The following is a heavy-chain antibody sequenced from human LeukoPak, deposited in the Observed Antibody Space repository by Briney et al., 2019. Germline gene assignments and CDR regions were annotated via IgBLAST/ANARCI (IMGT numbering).Heavy chain of an antibody. J-gene: IGHJ4*02. CDR1: GFTFSSCS. Sequence: GGSLRLPCAASGFTFSSCSMNWFRQAPGKGLEWVSYISSGSHTIYHADSVKGRFTISRDNAKNSLYLQMNSLRDEDTAVYYCVREGIYGGNSDPDYWGQGTLVTVSS. V-gene: IGHV3-48*02. D-gene: IGHD4-23*01. CDR3: VREGIYGGNSDPDY. CDR2: ISSGSHTI.